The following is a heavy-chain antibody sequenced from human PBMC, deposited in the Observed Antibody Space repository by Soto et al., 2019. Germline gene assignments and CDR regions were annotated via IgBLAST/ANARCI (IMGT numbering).Heavy chain of an antibody. D-gene: IGHD3-22*01. CDR2: ISSSGSTI. J-gene: IGHJ4*02. CDR1: GFTLSDYY. CDR3: ARGRGYYYDSSGYSDY. V-gene: IGHV3-11*01. Sequence: GGSLRLSCAASGFTLSDYYMSWIRQAPGKGLEWVSYISSSGSTIYYADSVKGRFTISRDNAKNSLYLQMNSLRAEDTAVYYCARGRGYYYDSSGYSDYWGQGTLVTVSS.